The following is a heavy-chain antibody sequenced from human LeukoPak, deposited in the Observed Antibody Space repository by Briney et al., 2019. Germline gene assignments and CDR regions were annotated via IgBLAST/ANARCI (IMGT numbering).Heavy chain of an antibody. V-gene: IGHV3-30*02. CDR2: IRSNAGNT. CDR3: AKGGTRGTYYFDY. D-gene: IGHD1-1*01. CDR1: GVTFSYFA. Sequence: GGSLRLSCAASGVTFSYFAMHWVRQAPGKGLEWVSYIRSNAGNTYYADSVKGRFTISRDISKNTLYLQMSSLTAEDTAVYYCAKGGTRGTYYFDYWGQGALVTVSS. J-gene: IGHJ4*02.